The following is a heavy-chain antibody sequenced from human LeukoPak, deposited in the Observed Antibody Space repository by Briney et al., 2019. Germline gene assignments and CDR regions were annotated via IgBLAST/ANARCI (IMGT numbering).Heavy chain of an antibody. V-gene: IGHV3-11*04. D-gene: IGHD6-6*01. CDR1: GFTFSDYY. CDR2: ISNSGTAI. J-gene: IGHJ4*02. CDR3: ARDGWIAARFVDF. Sequence: GGSLRLSCAASGFTFSDYYMSWIRQAPGKGLEWVSSISNSGTAIYYADSVKGRFTISRDNAKNSLYLQMNSLGAGDTAVYYCARDGWIAARFVDFWGQGTLVTVSS.